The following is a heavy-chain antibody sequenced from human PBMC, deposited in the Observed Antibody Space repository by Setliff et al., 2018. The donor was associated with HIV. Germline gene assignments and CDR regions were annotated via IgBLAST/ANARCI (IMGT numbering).Heavy chain of an antibody. V-gene: IGHV4-38-2*01. J-gene: IGHJ3*02. CDR1: TYSISSGYY. CDR2: IYHTGST. D-gene: IGHD1-7*01. Sequence: SETLSLTCAVSTYSISSGYYWGWIRLPPGKGLQWIGSIYHTGSTYYNPSLKSRVTISVDTSKNQFSLKLSSVTAADTAVYYCARHGRITGTTDAFDIWGQGTMVTVSS. CDR3: ARHGRITGTTDAFDI.